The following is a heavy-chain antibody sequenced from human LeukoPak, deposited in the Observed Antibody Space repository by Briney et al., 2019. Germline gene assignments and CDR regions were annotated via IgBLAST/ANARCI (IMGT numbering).Heavy chain of an antibody. V-gene: IGHV3-53*04. CDR2: IYSGGST. CDR1: GFTVSSNY. D-gene: IGHD1-26*01. CDR3: ARDAPSVGANKADAFDI. J-gene: IGHJ3*02. Sequence: GGSLRLSCAASGFTVSSNYMSWVRQAPGKGLEWVSVIYSGGSTYYADSVKGRFTISRHNSKNTLYLQMNSLRAEDTAVYYCARDAPSVGANKADAFDIWGQGTMVTVSS.